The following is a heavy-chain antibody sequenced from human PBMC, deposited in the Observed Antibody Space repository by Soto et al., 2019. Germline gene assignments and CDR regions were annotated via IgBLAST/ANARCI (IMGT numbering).Heavy chain of an antibody. J-gene: IGHJ6*02. CDR2: ISYDGSNK. V-gene: IGHV3-30-3*01. CDR1: GFTFSSYA. D-gene: IGHD3-10*01. Sequence: GGSLRLSCAASGFTFSSYAMHWFRQAPGKGLEWVAVISYDGSNKYYADSVKGRFTISRDNSKNTLYLQMNSLRAEDTAVYYCARDITSSMVRGVIAVWGQGTTVTVSS. CDR3: ARDITSSMVRGVIAV.